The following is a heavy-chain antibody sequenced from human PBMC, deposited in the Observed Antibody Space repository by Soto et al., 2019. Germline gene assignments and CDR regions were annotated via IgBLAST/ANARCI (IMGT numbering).Heavy chain of an antibody. CDR3: ATTFYAGLFFDY. Sequence: QLQLQESGPGLVKPSETLSLTCTVSGDSISSNSYYWGWVRQPPGMGLEWIGSIHYTGTPYYNPSLKSRVTVSGDTSKKQFSLILSSLTAADTAVYYCATTFYAGLFFDYWGQGTLVTVSS. CDR1: GDSISSNSYY. D-gene: IGHD1-1*01. V-gene: IGHV4-39*01. CDR2: IHYTGTP. J-gene: IGHJ4*02.